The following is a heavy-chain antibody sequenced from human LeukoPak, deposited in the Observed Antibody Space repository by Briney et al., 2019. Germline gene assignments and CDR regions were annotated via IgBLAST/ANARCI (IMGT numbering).Heavy chain of an antibody. J-gene: IGHJ4*02. D-gene: IGHD3-16*02. V-gene: IGHV4-61*01. CDR2: IYHRGST. CDR3: ARTSYYDYVWGSYRFDY. CDR1: GGSVSSGSYY. Sequence: SETLSLTCTVSGGSVSSGSYYWSWFRQPPGKGLEWIGYIYHRGSTNYNPSLKSRVTISVDTSKNQFFLKLSFVTAADTAVYYCARTSYYDYVWGSYRFDYWGQGTLVTVSS.